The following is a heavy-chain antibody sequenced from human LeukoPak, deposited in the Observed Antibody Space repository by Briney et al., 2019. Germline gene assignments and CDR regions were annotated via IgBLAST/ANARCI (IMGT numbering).Heavy chain of an antibody. CDR2: ISYDGSNK. J-gene: IGHJ3*02. CDR1: GFTFSSYG. CDR3: ARELPRIGGQTDASDI. V-gene: IGHV3-30*03. Sequence: GRSLRLSCAASGFTFSSYGMHWVRQAPGKGLEWVAVISYDGSNKYYADSVKGRFTISRDNSKNTLYLQMNSLRAEDTAVYYCARELPRIGGQTDASDIWGQGTMVTVS. D-gene: IGHD3-16*01.